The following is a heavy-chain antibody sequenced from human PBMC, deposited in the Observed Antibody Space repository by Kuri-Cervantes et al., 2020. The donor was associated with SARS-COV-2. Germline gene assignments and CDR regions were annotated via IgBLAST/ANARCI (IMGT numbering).Heavy chain of an antibody. CDR2: IYSGGST. V-gene: IGHV3-53*01. D-gene: IGHD6-13*01. CDR3: ASPRYSSSWYYFDY. J-gene: IGHJ4*02. Sequence: LSLTCAASGFTISSNYMSWVRQAPGKGLEWVSVIYSGGSTYYADSVKGRFTISRDNSKNTLYLQMNSLRAEDTAVYYCASPRYSSSWYYFDYWGQGTLVTVSS. CDR1: GFTISSNY.